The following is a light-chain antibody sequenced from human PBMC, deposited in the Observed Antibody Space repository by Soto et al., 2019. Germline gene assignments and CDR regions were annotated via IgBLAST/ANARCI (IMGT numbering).Light chain of an antibody. V-gene: IGKV4-1*01. J-gene: IGKJ1*01. Sequence: DIVMTQSPDSLAVSLGERATINCKSSQSVLYSSNNKNNLVWYQQKPGQPPKLLIYWAATREAGVPDRFSGSGAGTDFTRTISSLQAEDVAVYYCPQAESTPPTFGQGTKVEIK. CDR3: PQAESTPPT. CDR2: WAA. CDR1: QSVLYSSNNKNN.